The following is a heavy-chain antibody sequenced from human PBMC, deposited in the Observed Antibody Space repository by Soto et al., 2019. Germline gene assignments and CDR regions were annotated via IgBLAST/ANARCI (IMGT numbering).Heavy chain of an antibody. J-gene: IGHJ4*02. D-gene: IGHD4-17*01. CDR1: GGTFSSYT. CDR3: ASVGHGDLSCYFDY. V-gene: IGHV1-69*02. Sequence: QVQLVQSGAEVKKPGSSVKVSCKASGGTFSSYTISWVRQAPGQGLEWMGRIIPILGIANYAQKFQGRVTITAGKSTSTAYMELSKLGSEDTAVYYCASVGHGDLSCYFDYWGQGTLVTVSS. CDR2: IIPILGIA.